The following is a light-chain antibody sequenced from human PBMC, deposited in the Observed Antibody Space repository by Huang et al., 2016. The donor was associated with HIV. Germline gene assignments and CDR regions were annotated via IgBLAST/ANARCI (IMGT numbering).Light chain of an antibody. V-gene: IGKV1-5*03. CDR3: QQYASYPYT. J-gene: IGKJ2*01. CDR1: ESIRNL. Sequence: DIQMTQSPSTLSASVGDRVTITCRASESIRNLLAWYQQKPGNAPKLLIYKASNLEGVVPSRVSGSGSGTEFTLTISSLQPDDFAIYYCQQYASYPYTFGRGTKLEIK. CDR2: KAS.